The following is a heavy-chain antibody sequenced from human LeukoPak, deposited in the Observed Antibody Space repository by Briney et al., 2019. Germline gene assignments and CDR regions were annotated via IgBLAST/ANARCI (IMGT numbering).Heavy chain of an antibody. CDR1: GYTFTGYY. V-gene: IGHV1-2*02. CDR2: INPNSGDT. Sequence: ASVKVSCKASGYTFTGYYMHWVRQAPGQGLEWMGWINPNSGDTNYAQKFQGRVSMTGDTSISTAYMELCRLRSDDTAVYYCARTLVVINDAFDIWGQGTMVTVSS. D-gene: IGHD3-22*01. J-gene: IGHJ3*02. CDR3: ARTLVVINDAFDI.